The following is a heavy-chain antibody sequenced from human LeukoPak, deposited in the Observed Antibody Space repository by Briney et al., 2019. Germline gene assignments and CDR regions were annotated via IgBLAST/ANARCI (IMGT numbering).Heavy chain of an antibody. D-gene: IGHD3-9*01. CDR3: ARMDRSYDILTGYESVDY. V-gene: IGHV1-18*01. CDR2: ISAYNGNT. J-gene: IGHJ4*02. CDR1: GYTFTSYG. Sequence: ASVKVSCKASGYTFTSYGISWVRQAPGQGLEWMGWISAYNGNTNYAQKLQGRVTMTTDTSTSTAYMELRSLRSDDTAVYYYARMDRSYDILTGYESVDYWGQGTLVTVST.